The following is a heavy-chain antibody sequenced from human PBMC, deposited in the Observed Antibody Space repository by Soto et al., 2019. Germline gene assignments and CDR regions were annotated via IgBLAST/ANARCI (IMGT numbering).Heavy chain of an antibody. D-gene: IGHD2-2*01. CDR3: ARVPDR. CDR1: VASIRSAGSS. Sequence: ASEALSPSFGDSVASIRSAGSSCICNRQPPGKGLEWIGYIYHSGSTYYNPSLKSRVTISVDRSKNQFSLKLSSVTAADTAVYYCARVPDRWGQGTLVTVSS. V-gene: IGHV4-30-2*01. J-gene: IGHJ5*02. CDR2: IYHSGST.